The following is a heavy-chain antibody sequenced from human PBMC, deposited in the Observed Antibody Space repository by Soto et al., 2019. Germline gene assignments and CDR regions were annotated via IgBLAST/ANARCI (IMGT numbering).Heavy chain of an antibody. Sequence: PGGSLRLSCAASGFTFSSYAMHWVRQAPGKGLEWVAVISYDGSNKYYADSVKGRFTISRDNSKNTLYLQMNSLRAEDTAVYYCAREKVYYWGQGTLVTVSS. CDR1: GFTFSSYA. J-gene: IGHJ4*02. CDR3: AREKVYY. CDR2: ISYDGSNK. V-gene: IGHV3-30-3*01.